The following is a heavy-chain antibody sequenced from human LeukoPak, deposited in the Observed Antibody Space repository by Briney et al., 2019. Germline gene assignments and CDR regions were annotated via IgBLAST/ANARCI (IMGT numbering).Heavy chain of an antibody. V-gene: IGHV3-30-3*01. CDR3: ARAYSSSWYQGY. CDR1: GFTFSDYY. CDR2: ISYDGSNK. J-gene: IGHJ4*02. D-gene: IGHD6-13*01. Sequence: PGRSLRLSCAASGFTFSDYYMSWIRQAPGKGLEWVAVISYDGSNKYYADSVKGRFTISRDNSKNTLYLQMNSLRAEDTAVYYCARAYSSSWYQGYWGQGTLVTVSS.